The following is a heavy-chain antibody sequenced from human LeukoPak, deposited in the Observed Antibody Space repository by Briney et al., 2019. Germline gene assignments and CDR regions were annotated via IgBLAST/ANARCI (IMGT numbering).Heavy chain of an antibody. J-gene: IGHJ4*02. CDR1: GSTFTSYG. CDR3: ARDFGESYYGGGDY. D-gene: IGHD1-26*01. V-gene: IGHV1-18*01. CDR2: ISVYNGNT. Sequence: ASVKVSCKASGSTFTSYGISWVRQAPGQGLEWMGWISVYNGNTNYAKKLQGRVTMTTETSTRTAYMELRSLRSDDTAVYYCARDFGESYYGGGDYWGQGTLVTVSS.